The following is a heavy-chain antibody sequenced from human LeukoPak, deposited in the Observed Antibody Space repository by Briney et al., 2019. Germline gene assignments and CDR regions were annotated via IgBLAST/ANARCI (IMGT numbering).Heavy chain of an antibody. CDR3: AAGVVVAAPYYYGMDV. D-gene: IGHD2-15*01. J-gene: IGHJ6*04. Sequence: SVKVSCKASGFTFTSSAVQWVRQARGQRLEWIGWIVVGSGNTNYAQKFQERVTITRDMSTSTAYMELSSLRSEDMAVYYCAAGVVVAAPYYYGMDVWGKGTTVTVSS. V-gene: IGHV1-58*01. CDR1: GFTFTSSA. CDR2: IVVGSGNT.